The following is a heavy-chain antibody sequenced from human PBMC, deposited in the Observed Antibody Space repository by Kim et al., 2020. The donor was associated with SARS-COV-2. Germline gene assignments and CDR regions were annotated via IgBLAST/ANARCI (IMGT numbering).Heavy chain of an antibody. D-gene: IGHD3-10*01. V-gene: IGHV3-33*01. CDR3: ARPSSSHFDF. Sequence: SADSMRGRFTTSRDYSENNLYLQMDSLSAGDTAVYYCARPSSSHFDFWGQGTLVTVST. J-gene: IGHJ4*02.